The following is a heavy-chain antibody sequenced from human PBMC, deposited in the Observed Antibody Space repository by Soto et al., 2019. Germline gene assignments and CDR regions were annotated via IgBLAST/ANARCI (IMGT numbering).Heavy chain of an antibody. D-gene: IGHD2-21*02. CDR2: INAGNGNT. Sequence: QVQLVQSGAEVKKPGASVKVSCKASGYTFTSSAMHWVRPAPGQRLEWMGWINAGNGNTKYSQKFQGRVTITRDTSASTAYMELSSLRSEDTAVYYCARDGDCGTLTFDSWGQGTLVTVSS. CDR1: GYTFTSSA. J-gene: IGHJ4*02. V-gene: IGHV1-3*01. CDR3: ARDGDCGTLTFDS.